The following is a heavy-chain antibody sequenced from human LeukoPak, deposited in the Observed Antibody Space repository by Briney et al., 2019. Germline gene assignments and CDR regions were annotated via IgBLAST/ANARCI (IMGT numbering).Heavy chain of an antibody. CDR3: ARDVSSGYLGFDY. J-gene: IGHJ4*02. V-gene: IGHV3-33*01. CDR2: IWNDGSEK. D-gene: IGHD3-22*01. CDR1: GFTFSTYG. Sequence: GGSLRLSCAASGFTFSTYGMQWGPQAPGKGLEWVAVIWNDGSEKYYGDSVKGRFTISRDNSKNTLYLQMNSLRAEDTAVYYCARDVSSGYLGFDYWGQGTLVTVSS.